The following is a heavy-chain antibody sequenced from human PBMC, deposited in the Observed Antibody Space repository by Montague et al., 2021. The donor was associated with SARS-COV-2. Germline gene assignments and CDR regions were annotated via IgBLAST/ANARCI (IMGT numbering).Heavy chain of an antibody. Sequence: SLRLSCAASGFTFSNYEMSWVRQAPGKGLEWLSYIRSSSSTIYYADSVKGRFTISRDNAKNSLYLQMDSLRAEDTAVYYCARDTPYYYGSGSYYEPRRVFDYWGQGTLVTVSS. V-gene: IGHV3-48*03. CDR1: GFTFSNYE. D-gene: IGHD3-10*01. CDR3: ARDTPYYYGSGSYYEPRRVFDY. CDR2: IRSSSSTI. J-gene: IGHJ4*02.